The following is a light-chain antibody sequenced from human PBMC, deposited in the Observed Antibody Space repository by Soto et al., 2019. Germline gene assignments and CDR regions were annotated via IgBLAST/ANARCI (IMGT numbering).Light chain of an antibody. Sequence: DIVMGHSPGGRAVSLGWRATINCKSIQSVSHSSNSKKYLSWYQQKPGQPPKLLIYWASTRYSGVPDRFSGSGSGTDFTLTISSLQAEDVAVYYCQQYYSAPWTFGQGTKVDIK. V-gene: IGKV4-1*01. CDR2: WAS. CDR3: QQYYSAPWT. CDR1: QSVSHSSNSKKY. J-gene: IGKJ1*01.